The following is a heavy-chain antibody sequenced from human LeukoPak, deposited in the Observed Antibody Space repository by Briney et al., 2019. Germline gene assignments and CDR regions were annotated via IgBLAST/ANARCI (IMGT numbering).Heavy chain of an antibody. V-gene: IGHV4-34*01. CDR1: GGSISSYY. J-gene: IGHJ6*02. D-gene: IGHD5-18*01. CDR2: INHSGST. Sequence: PSETLSLTCTVSGGSISSYYWSWIRQPPGKGLEWIGEINHSGSTNYNPSLKSRVTISVDTSKNQFSLKLSSVTAADTAVYYCARGDTYGYGDDYYYYYGMDVWGQGTTVTVSS. CDR3: ARGDTYGYGDDYYYYYGMDV.